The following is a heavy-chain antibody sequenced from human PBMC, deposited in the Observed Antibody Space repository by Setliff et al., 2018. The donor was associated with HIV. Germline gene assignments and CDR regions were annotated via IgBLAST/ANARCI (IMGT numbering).Heavy chain of an antibody. CDR2: IGGSGSAR. V-gene: IGHV3-48*03. CDR3: VRDARGGRLVSVYYFDF. Sequence: GGSLRLSCAASGFTFSSYALSWVRQTPGKGLEWVSYIGGSGSARYYADSVKGRFTIFRDNAKNSVYLQMNSLRAEDTAVYYCVRDARGGRLVSVYYFDFWGQGTLVTVSS. D-gene: IGHD6-19*01. J-gene: IGHJ4*02. CDR1: GFTFSSYA.